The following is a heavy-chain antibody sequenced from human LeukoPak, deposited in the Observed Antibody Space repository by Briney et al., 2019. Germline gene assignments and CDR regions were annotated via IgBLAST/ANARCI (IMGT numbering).Heavy chain of an antibody. V-gene: IGHV3-11*01. Sequence: AGGSLRLSCAASGFTFSDYYMSWIRQAPGKGLEWVSYISSSGSTIYYADSVKGRFTISRDNAKNSLYLQMNSLRAEDTAVYYCARDFSWDIEMANAFDIWGQGTMVTVSS. CDR3: ARDFSWDIEMANAFDI. CDR1: GFTFSDYY. CDR2: ISSSGSTI. J-gene: IGHJ3*02. D-gene: IGHD5-24*01.